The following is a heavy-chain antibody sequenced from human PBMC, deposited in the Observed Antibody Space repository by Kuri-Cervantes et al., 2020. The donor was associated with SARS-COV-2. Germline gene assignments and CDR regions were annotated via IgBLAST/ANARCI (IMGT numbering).Heavy chain of an antibody. Sequence: GESLKISCQGSGYSFTSYWIGWVRQMPGKGLEWMGIIYPGDSDTRYSPSFQGQVTISADKSISTAYLQWSSLKASDTAMYYCARPLYYYDSSGYPGSVVAFDIWGQGTMVTVSS. CDR1: GYSFTSYW. CDR3: ARPLYYYDSSGYPGSVVAFDI. V-gene: IGHV5-51*01. D-gene: IGHD3-22*01. CDR2: IYPGDSDT. J-gene: IGHJ3*02.